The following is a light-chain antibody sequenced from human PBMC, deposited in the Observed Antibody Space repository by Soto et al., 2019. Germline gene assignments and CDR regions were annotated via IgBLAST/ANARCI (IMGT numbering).Light chain of an antibody. CDR2: GAS. J-gene: IGKJ3*01. CDR3: QHYGSAPFT. V-gene: IGKV3-20*01. CDR1: QSFSSSY. Sequence: LTQSTGTLSLSPVERATLSCRASQSFSSSYLAWYQQKPGQAPRLLIYGASSRATGIPDRFSGSGSGTDFTLTISSLEPEDFAVYYCQHYGSAPFTFGPGTKVDIK.